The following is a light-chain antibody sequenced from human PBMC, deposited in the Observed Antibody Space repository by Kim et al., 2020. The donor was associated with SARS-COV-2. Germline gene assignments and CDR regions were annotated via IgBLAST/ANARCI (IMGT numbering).Light chain of an antibody. CDR3: QQFEDLPPT. CDR1: QDINRF. V-gene: IGKV1-33*01. CDR2: HAS. J-gene: IGKJ4*01. Sequence: DIQMTQSPFSLSASVGDRVTITCQATQDINRFLNWYQQKPGKAPKLLIYHASNLEAGVPSRISGSGSGTDYTFTISSLQPEDIATYYCQQFEDLPPTYGGGTKVDIK.